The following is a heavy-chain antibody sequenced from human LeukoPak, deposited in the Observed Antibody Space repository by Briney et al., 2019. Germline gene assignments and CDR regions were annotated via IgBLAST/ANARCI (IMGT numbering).Heavy chain of an antibody. J-gene: IGHJ4*02. Sequence: GGSLRLSCALSLVTASSNYISWVRQAPGGGLEWVSVIYSGGSTYYADSVKGRFTISRDTSKNTLYLQMNSLRAEDTAVYYCARVPSSDYWGQGTLVTVSS. CDR2: IYSGGST. CDR3: ARVPSSDY. V-gene: IGHV3-66*02. D-gene: IGHD3-10*01. CDR1: LVTASSNY.